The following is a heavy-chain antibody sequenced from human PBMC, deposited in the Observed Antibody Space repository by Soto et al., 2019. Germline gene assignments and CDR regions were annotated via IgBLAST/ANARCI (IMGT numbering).Heavy chain of an antibody. CDR2: TYYSSKWYN. D-gene: IGHD6-19*01. Sequence: PSQTLSLTCAISGDSVSSNSALWNWIRQSPSRGLEWLGRTYYSSKWYNDYAVSVKSRITINPDTSKNQFSLQLNSVTPEDTAVYYCAKMYSSGWAYYYGMYVWGQGTTVTVSS. CDR3: AKMYSSGWAYYYGMYV. CDR1: GDSVSSNSAL. J-gene: IGHJ6*02. V-gene: IGHV6-1*01.